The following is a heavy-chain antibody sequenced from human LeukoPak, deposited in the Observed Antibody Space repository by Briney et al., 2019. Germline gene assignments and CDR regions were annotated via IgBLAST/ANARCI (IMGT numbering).Heavy chain of an antibody. V-gene: IGHV4-30-4*08. CDR2: IYYNGST. Sequence: SETLSLTCTVSGGSISSGDYYWSWIRQPPGKGLEWIGYIYYNGSTYYNPSLKSRVTISVDTCKNQFSLKLSSVTAADTAVYYCARTSLGGAWFDPWGQGTLVTVSS. D-gene: IGHD3-10*01. J-gene: IGHJ5*02. CDR3: ARTSLGGAWFDP. CDR1: GGSISSGDYY.